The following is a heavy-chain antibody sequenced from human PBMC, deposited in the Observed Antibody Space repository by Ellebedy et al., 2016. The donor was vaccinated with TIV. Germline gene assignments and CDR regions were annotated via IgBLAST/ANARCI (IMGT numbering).Heavy chain of an antibody. CDR2: INPDSGGT. V-gene: IGHV1-2*02. D-gene: IGHD6-25*01. CDR3: ARVRRGSSGLDV. J-gene: IGHJ6*02. CDR1: GYTFTAYY. Sequence: ASVKVSCKASGYTFTAYYMHWVRQAPGQGLEWMGWINPDSGGTNLAQKFQGRVTVTRDTSVNTAYMELSRLESDDTAVYYCARVRRGSSGLDVWGQGTTVTVS.